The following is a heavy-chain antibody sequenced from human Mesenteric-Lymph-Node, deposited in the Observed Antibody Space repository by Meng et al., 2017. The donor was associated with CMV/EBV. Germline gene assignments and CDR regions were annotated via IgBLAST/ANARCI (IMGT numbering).Heavy chain of an antibody. CDR2: NSESGGGT. D-gene: IGHD3-22*01. CDR1: GFTFNTYV. CDR3: AKHLRATYDSSGYYDRGLEF. Sequence: GGSLRLSCAASGFTFNTYVMSWVRQAPGKGLEWVSGNSESGGGTYYADSVKGRFTISRDNVKNTLYLQMDSLRAEDTAVYYCAKHLRATYDSSGYYDRGLEFWGQGTLVTVSS. V-gene: IGHV3-23*01. J-gene: IGHJ4*03.